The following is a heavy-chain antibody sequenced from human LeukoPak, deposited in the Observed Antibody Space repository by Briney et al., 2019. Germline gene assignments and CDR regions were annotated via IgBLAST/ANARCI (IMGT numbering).Heavy chain of an antibody. J-gene: IGHJ6*02. CDR2: ISPSETTI. CDR3: AREGRVGYCSGGSCPLGMDV. CDR1: GFTFTDYY. Sequence: GGSLRLSCAASGFTFTDYYMCWVRQAPGKGLEWVSYISPSETTINYADSVKGRFTISRDNAKNSLYLQMNSLRAEDTAVYYCAREGRVGYCSGGSCPLGMDVWGQGTTVTVSS. D-gene: IGHD2-15*01. V-gene: IGHV3-11*04.